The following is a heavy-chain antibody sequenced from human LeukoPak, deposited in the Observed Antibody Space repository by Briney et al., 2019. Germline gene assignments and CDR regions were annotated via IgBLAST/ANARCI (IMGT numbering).Heavy chain of an antibody. D-gene: IGHD6-6*01. CDR3: ARVRQLKDYYYMDV. CDR1: GFTFSSYS. J-gene: IGHJ6*03. Sequence: GGSLRLSCAASGFTFSSYSMNWVRQAPGKGLEWVSSISSSSSYIYYADSVKGRFTISRDNAKNSLYLQMNSLRAEDTAVYYCARVRQLKDYYYMDVWGKGTTVTVSS. CDR2: ISSSSSYI. V-gene: IGHV3-21*01.